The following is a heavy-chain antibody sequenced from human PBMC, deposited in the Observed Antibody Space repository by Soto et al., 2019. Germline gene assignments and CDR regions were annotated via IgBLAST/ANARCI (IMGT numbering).Heavy chain of an antibody. CDR2: FDPEDGET. CDR3: AKDRSKFNRKERDFDY. J-gene: IGHJ4*02. Sequence: ASVKVSCKVSGYTLTELSMHWVRQAPGKGLEWMGGFDPEDGETIYAQKFQGRVTMTEDTSTDTAYMEVSSLRSEDTAVYYCAKDRSKFNRKERDFDYCGQGTLVTVSS. CDR1: GYTLTELS. D-gene: IGHD6-6*01. V-gene: IGHV1-24*01.